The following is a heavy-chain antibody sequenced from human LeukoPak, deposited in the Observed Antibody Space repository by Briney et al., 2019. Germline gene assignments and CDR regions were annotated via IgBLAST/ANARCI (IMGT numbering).Heavy chain of an antibody. Sequence: SETLSLTCTVSGGSISSSSYYWGWIRQPPGKGLEWIGSIYYSGSTYYNPSLKSRVTISVDTSKNQFSLKLSSVTAADTAVYYCARGLGYYYDSSGSPDYWGRGTLVTVSS. CDR1: GGSISSSSYY. V-gene: IGHV4-39*07. D-gene: IGHD3-22*01. J-gene: IGHJ4*02. CDR2: IYYSGST. CDR3: ARGLGYYYDSSGSPDY.